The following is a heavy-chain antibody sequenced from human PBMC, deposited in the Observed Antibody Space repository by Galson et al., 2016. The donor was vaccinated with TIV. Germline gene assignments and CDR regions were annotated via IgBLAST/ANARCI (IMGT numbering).Heavy chain of an antibody. V-gene: IGHV2-70*11. D-gene: IGHD6-13*01. CDR2: IDWDDDK. CDR3: ARTRSAAAGGLDF. Sequence: PALVKPTQTLTLTCTFSGFSLGTSGMCVSWVRQPPGKALEWLARIDWDDDKYYSTSLKTRLTISKDTSKNKVVLMVNDVDPMDTATYFCARTRSAAAGGLDFWGQGTLVTVSS. CDR1: GFSLGTSGMC. J-gene: IGHJ4*02.